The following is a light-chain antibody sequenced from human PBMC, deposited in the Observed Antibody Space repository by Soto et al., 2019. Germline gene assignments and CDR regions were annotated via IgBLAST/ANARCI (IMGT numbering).Light chain of an antibody. CDR2: DAS. J-gene: IGKJ1*01. CDR3: QQRSSWPRT. CDR1: QSVSSY. Sequence: VLTQSPATLSLSPGERATLACRASQSVSSYLAWYQQKPGQAPRVVIYDASNRATGIPPRFSGSGSGTDFTLTISSLEPEDFAVYYCQQRSSWPRTFGQGTKVDIK. V-gene: IGKV3-11*01.